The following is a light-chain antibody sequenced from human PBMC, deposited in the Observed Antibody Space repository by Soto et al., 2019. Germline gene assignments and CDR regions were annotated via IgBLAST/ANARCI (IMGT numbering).Light chain of an antibody. CDR2: STN. Sequence: QAVVTQEPSFSVSPGGTVTLTCGLSSGSVSTSYYPSWYQQTPGQAPRTLIYSTNTRSSGVPDRFSGSILGNNAALTITGAQADDESDYYCVLYMGSGIPVVFGGGTKLTVL. V-gene: IGLV8-61*01. J-gene: IGLJ2*01. CDR1: SGSVSTSYY. CDR3: VLYMGSGIPVV.